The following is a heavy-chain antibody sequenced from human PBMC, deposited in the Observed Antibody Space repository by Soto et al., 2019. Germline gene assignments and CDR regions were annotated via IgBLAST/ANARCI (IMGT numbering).Heavy chain of an antibody. Sequence: QVQLVESGGGVVQPGRSLRLSCAASGFTFSSYAMHWVRQAPGKGLEWVAVISYDGSNKYYADSVKGRFTISRDNSKNTLYLQMNSLRAEDTAVYYCARVFTVLRFLEWPRTWGQGTLVTVSS. D-gene: IGHD3-3*01. CDR2: ISYDGSNK. V-gene: IGHV3-30-3*01. J-gene: IGHJ5*02. CDR1: GFTFSSYA. CDR3: ARVFTVLRFLEWPRT.